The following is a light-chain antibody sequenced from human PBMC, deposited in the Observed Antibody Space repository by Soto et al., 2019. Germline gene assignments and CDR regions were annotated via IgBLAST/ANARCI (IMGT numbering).Light chain of an antibody. CDR3: QQSYTTPPT. CDR1: QSIRSY. V-gene: IGKV1-39*01. J-gene: IGKJ1*01. CDR2: GAS. Sequence: DIQMTQSPSSLSASVGDRVTISCRASQSIRSYLNWYQQKPGKAPKLLIYGASSLQSGVPSRFSGSGSGTDFTLTISSLQPEGFATYYCQQSYTTPPTFGQGTKVEIK.